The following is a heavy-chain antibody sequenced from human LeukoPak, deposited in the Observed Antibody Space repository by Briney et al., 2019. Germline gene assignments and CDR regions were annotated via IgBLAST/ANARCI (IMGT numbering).Heavy chain of an antibody. D-gene: IGHD3-22*01. V-gene: IGHV3-11*03. Sequence: GGSLRLSCAASGFSFSDYYMNWIRQAPGKGLEWVSYISSSATYTDYAESVKGRFTVSRDNAKNSLYLQMNSLRAEDAAVYYCASILSSSGSKGSLDIWGQGTMVTVSS. CDR3: ASILSSSGSKGSLDI. CDR1: GFSFSDYY. CDR2: ISSSATYT. J-gene: IGHJ3*02.